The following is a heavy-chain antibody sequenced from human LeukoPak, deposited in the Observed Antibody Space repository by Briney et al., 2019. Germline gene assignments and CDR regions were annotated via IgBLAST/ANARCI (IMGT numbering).Heavy chain of an antibody. J-gene: IGHJ5*02. CDR3: ARGNYRQSWFDP. Sequence: SEPLSLTCTVSGGSFSNDYWSWIRQPPGKGLEWIGYISNIGSTNYNPSLNRRVTISVDTSKNQFSLKLSSVTAADTAVYYCARGNYRQSWFDPWGQGTLVTVSS. D-gene: IGHD5-24*01. CDR2: ISNIGST. CDR1: GGSFSNDY. V-gene: IGHV4-59*01.